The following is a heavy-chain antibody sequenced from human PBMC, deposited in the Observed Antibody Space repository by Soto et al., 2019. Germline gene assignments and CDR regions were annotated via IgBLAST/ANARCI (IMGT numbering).Heavy chain of an antibody. CDR3: HIYGS. J-gene: IGHJ5*02. CDR1: GLTVSNKY. D-gene: IGHD2-2*02. Sequence: EVQLVESRGGLIQPGGSLRLSCAASGLTVSNKYMSWVRQAPGKGLEWVSVIDGDGTTKYADSVKGRFTISRDNSKNTLYLQVNSLRAEDTAMYYCHIYGSWGQGTLVTVSS. CDR2: IDGDGTT. V-gene: IGHV3-53*01.